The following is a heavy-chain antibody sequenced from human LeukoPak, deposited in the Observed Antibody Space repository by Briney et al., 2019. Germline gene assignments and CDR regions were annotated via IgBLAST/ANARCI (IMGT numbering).Heavy chain of an antibody. Sequence: ASVKVSCKASGYTFTSYGISWVRQAPGQGLEWMGWISAYNGNTNYAQKLQGRVTMTTDTSTSSAYMELRSLRSDDTAVYYCARVDYDSSGSMSYFDYWGQGTLVTVSS. CDR3: ARVDYDSSGSMSYFDY. J-gene: IGHJ4*02. CDR2: ISAYNGNT. CDR1: GYTFTSYG. V-gene: IGHV1-18*01. D-gene: IGHD3-22*01.